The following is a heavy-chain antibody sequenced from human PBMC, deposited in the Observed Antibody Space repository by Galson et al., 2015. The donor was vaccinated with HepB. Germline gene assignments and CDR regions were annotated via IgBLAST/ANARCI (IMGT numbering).Heavy chain of an antibody. CDR1: GYTFTSYA. Sequence: SVKVSCKASGYTFTSYAMHWVRQAPGQRLEWMGWINAGNGNTKYSQKFQGRVTITRDTSASTAYMELSSLRSEDTAVYYCARGRIQRARGYAFDIWGQGTMVTVSS. CDR3: ARGRIQRARGYAFDI. CDR2: INAGNGNT. V-gene: IGHV1-3*01. D-gene: IGHD5-18*01. J-gene: IGHJ3*02.